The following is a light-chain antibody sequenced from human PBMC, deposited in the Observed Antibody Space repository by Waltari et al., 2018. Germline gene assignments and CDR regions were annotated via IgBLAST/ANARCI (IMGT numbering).Light chain of an antibody. CDR2: WAS. CDR1: QTLLYTSNNRNY. CDR3: QQYYDTPYT. V-gene: IGKV4-1*01. J-gene: IGKJ2*01. Sequence: DIVMTQSPDSLAVSLGERATINCKSSQTLLYTSNNRNYLAWFQQKPGQPPKLLIYWASTRESGVPDRFSGSGSGTDFSLTISNLQAADVAVYYCQQYYDTPYTFGQGTKLQIK.